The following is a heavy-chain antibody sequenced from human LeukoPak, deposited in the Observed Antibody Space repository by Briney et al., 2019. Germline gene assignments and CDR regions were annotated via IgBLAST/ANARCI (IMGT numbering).Heavy chain of an antibody. J-gene: IGHJ4*02. Sequence: GGSLRLSCAASGFTFSSYGMHWVRQAPGKGLEWVAVISYDGSNKYYADSVKGRFTISRDNSKNTLYLQTNSLRAEDTAVYYCAKPMKVEMATASIDYWGQGTLVTVSS. V-gene: IGHV3-30*18. D-gene: IGHD5-24*01. CDR2: ISYDGSNK. CDR3: AKPMKVEMATASIDY. CDR1: GFTFSSYG.